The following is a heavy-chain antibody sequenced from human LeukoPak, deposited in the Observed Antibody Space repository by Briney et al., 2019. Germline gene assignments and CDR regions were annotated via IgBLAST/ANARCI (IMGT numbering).Heavy chain of an antibody. V-gene: IGHV3-7*03. J-gene: IGHJ4*02. CDR3: TTATTGSELQPGGY. CDR1: GFTFSSYW. CDR2: IKQDGSEK. Sequence: PGGSLRLSCAASGFTFSSYWMSWVRQAPGKGLEWVANIKQDGSEKYYVDSVKGRFTISRDNAKNSLYLQMNSLRAEDTAVYYCTTATTGSELQPGGYWGQGTLVTVSS. D-gene: IGHD1-7*01.